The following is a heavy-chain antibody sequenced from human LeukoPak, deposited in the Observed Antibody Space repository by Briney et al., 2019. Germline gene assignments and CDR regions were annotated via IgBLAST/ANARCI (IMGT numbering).Heavy chain of an antibody. Sequence: SETLSLTCAVYGGSFSGYYWSWIRQPPGKGLEWIGEINHSGSTNYNPSLKSRVTISVDTSKNQFSLKLSSVTAADTAVYYCARQEFYYYGSGSYYNSAFDYWGQGTLVTVSS. V-gene: IGHV4-34*01. J-gene: IGHJ4*02. D-gene: IGHD3-10*01. CDR3: ARQEFYYYGSGSYYNSAFDY. CDR1: GGSFSGYY. CDR2: INHSGST.